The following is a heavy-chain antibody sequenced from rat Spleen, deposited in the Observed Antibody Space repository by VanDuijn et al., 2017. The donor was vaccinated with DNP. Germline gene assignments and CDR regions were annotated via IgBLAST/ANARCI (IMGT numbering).Heavy chain of an antibody. CDR1: GFTFSDYY. Sequence: EVQLVESGGGVVQPGRSLKLSCAASGFTFSDYYMAWVRQVPTKGLEWVAYIRYDGRSNYRGDSVKGRFTISRDNAKSTLYLQINSLRSEDMATYYCARHVLPLRVWDYWGQGVMVTVSS. J-gene: IGHJ2*01. V-gene: IGHV5-22*01. CDR3: ARHVLPLRVWDY. D-gene: IGHD1-4*01. CDR2: IRYDGRSN.